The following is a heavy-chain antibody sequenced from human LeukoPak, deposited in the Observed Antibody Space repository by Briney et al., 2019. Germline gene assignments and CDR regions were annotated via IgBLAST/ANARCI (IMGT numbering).Heavy chain of an antibody. CDR2: VYSGGST. CDR1: GFAVSDYY. J-gene: IGHJ4*02. D-gene: IGHD3-10*01. CDR3: AKNTKDTYGTGGDY. Sequence: GGSLRLSCAASGFAVSDYYMSWIRQAPGKGLEWVSVVYSGGSTYYADSVKGRFTISRDNSKNTVYLQMNSLRAEDTAVYYCAKNTKDTYGTGGDYWGQGTLVTVSS. V-gene: IGHV3-53*01.